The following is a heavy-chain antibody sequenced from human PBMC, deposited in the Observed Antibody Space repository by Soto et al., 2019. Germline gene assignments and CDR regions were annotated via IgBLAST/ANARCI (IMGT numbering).Heavy chain of an antibody. CDR3: ARAAILYYYYMDV. J-gene: IGHJ6*03. CDR2: ISSSGSTI. CDR1: GFTFSDYY. V-gene: IGHV3-11*01. Sequence: PGGSLRLSCAASGFTFSDYYMSWIRQAPGKGLEWVSYISSSGSTIYYADSVKGRFTIPRDNAKNSLYLQMNSLRAEDTAVYYCARAAILYYYYMDVWGKGTTVTVSS. D-gene: IGHD2-21*02.